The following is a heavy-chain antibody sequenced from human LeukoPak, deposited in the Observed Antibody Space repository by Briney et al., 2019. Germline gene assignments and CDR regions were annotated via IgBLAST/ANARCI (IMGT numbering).Heavy chain of an antibody. CDR1: GGSISSSYW. V-gene: IGHV4-4*02. Sequence: SGTLSLTCAVSGGSISSSYWWSWVRQPPGKGLEWIGSIYYSGSTYYNPSLKSRVTISVDTSKNQFSLKLSSVTAADTAVYYCARLPAGTDYFDYWGQGTLVTVSS. D-gene: IGHD6-19*01. CDR3: ARLPAGTDYFDY. CDR2: IYYSGST. J-gene: IGHJ4*02.